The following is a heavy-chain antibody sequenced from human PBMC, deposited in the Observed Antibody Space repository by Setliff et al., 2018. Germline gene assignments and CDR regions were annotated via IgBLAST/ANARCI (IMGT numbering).Heavy chain of an antibody. Sequence: ASVKVSCKASGYTFTSYAMNWVRQAPGQGLEWMGWINTNTGNPTYAQGFTGRFVFSLDTSVSTAYLRISSLKAEDTAVYYCARSGGVANRNLNWFDPWGQGTLVTVSS. J-gene: IGHJ5*02. CDR1: GYTFTSYA. CDR2: INTNTGNP. CDR3: ARSGGVANRNLNWFDP. V-gene: IGHV7-4-1*02. D-gene: IGHD3-16*01.